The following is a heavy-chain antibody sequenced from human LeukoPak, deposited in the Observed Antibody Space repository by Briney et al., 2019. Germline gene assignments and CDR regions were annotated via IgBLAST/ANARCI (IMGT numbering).Heavy chain of an antibody. CDR1: GGSIGSGGYY. J-gene: IGHJ5*02. Sequence: SETLSLTCTVSGGSIGSGGYYWSWIRQHPGKGLEWIGYIYYSGSTYYNPSLKSRVTISVDTSKNQFSLKLSSVTAADTAVYYCARDLSAPGWFDPWGQGTLVTVSS. V-gene: IGHV4-31*03. CDR3: ARDLSAPGWFDP. CDR2: IYYSGST. D-gene: IGHD1-26*01.